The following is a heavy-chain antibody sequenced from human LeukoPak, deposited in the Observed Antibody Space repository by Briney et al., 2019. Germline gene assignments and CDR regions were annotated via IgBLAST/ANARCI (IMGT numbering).Heavy chain of an antibody. Sequence: ASVKVSCKASGYTFTGYYMHWVRRAPGQGLEWMGWINPNSGGTNYAQKFQGGVTMTRDTSISTAYMELSRLRSDDTAVYYCARTSLLDPNTTPYDYWGQGTLVTVSS. J-gene: IGHJ4*02. V-gene: IGHV1-2*02. CDR3: ARTSLLDPNTTPYDY. D-gene: IGHD1-1*01. CDR1: GYTFTGYY. CDR2: INPNSGGT.